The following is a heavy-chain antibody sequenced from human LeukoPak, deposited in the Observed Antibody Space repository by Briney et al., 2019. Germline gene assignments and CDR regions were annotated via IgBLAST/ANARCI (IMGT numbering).Heavy chain of an antibody. J-gene: IGHJ3*01. D-gene: IGHD2-15*01. V-gene: IGHV3-53*01. CDR3: ATRQFCSGGTCYGLSF. Sequence: GGSLRLSCTASGFTVSNNYMSWVRQAPGKGLECVSITYSDGSTDYADSVKGRFTISRDNSKNTLYLQMNSLRAEDTALYFCATRQFCSGGTCYGLSFWGQGTMVTISS. CDR2: TYSDGST. CDR1: GFTVSNNY.